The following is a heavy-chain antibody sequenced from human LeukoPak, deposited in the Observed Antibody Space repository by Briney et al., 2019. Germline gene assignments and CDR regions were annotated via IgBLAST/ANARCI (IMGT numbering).Heavy chain of an antibody. CDR3: ARDPGAAAGFFDY. CDR2: ISYSGHP. V-gene: IGHV4-59*12. Sequence: SETLSLTCTVFGGSITNYYWSWIRQPPGKGLEWIGYISYSGHPNYSPSLKSRVTISLDTSKNQFSLKLSSVTAADTAVYYCARDPGAAAGFFDYWGQGTLVTVSS. D-gene: IGHD6-13*01. CDR1: GGSITNYY. J-gene: IGHJ4*02.